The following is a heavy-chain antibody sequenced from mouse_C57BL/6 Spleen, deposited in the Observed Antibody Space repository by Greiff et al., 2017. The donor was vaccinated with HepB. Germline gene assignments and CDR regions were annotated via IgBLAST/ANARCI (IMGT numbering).Heavy chain of an antibody. D-gene: IGHD1-1*01. Sequence: QVQLQQSGAELVKPGASVKMSCKASGYTFTSYWITWVKQRPGQGLEWIGDIYPGSGSTNYNEKFKSKATLTVDTSSSTAYMQLSSLTSEDSAVYYCARDYYYGSSSFAYWGQGTLVTVSA. CDR1: GYTFTSYW. V-gene: IGHV1-55*01. CDR3: ARDYYYGSSSFAY. J-gene: IGHJ3*01. CDR2: IYPGSGST.